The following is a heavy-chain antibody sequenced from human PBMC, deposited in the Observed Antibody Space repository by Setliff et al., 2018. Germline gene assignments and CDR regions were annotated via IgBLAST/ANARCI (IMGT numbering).Heavy chain of an antibody. J-gene: IGHJ4*01. CDR2: IRYYGSNE. V-gene: IGHV3-30*02. CDR1: ESTVSSFG. Sequence: LRLSCTASESTVSSFGMHWVRQAPGKGLEWVGFIRYYGSNEYYADSVQGRFTISRDNSKNTPFLHMNNLRPEETALYYCSRASLAYSFGYYFDSWGQGALVTVSS. CDR3: SRASLAYSFGYYFDS. D-gene: IGHD5-18*01.